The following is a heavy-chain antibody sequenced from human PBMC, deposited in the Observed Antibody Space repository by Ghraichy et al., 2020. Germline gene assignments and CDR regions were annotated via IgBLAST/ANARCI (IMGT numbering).Heavy chain of an antibody. CDR1: GGSISSGDYY. CDR3: ARELGDGYNIHFDY. Sequence: SETLSLTCTVSGGSISSGDYYWSWIRQPPGKGLEWIGYIYYSGSTYYNPSLKSRVTISVDTSKNQFSLKLSSETAADTAVYYCARELGDGYNIHFDYWGQGTLVTVSS. CDR2: IYYSGST. J-gene: IGHJ4*02. V-gene: IGHV4-30-4*01. D-gene: IGHD5-24*01.